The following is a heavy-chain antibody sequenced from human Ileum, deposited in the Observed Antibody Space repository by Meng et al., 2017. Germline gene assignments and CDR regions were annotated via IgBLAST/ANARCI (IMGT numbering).Heavy chain of an antibody. D-gene: IGHD6-19*01. CDR2: IFYSGNT. Sequence: HVPLPESGPGPVRPSSTLSLPCTVSGGSVSISLSWIRQPPGKGLEWIGHIFYSGNTNYNPSLTSRVTISVDTSKTQFSLKLSSVTAADTAMYFCARDRRDSSGWFYFDYWAQGTLVTVSS. V-gene: IGHV4-59*02. CDR1: GGSVSISL. J-gene: IGHJ4*02. CDR3: ARDRRDSSGWFYFDY.